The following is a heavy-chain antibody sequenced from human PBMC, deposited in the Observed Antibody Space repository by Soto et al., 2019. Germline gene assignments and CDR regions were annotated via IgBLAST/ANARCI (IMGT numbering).Heavy chain of an antibody. CDR1: GYTFTGYY. D-gene: IGHD3-22*01. CDR3: ARDLNYYDNSCYYYGPYYYYNG. CDR2: INPNSGGT. J-gene: IGHJ6*01. V-gene: IGHV1-2*02. Sequence: ASVKVSCKASGYTFTGYYMHWVRQAPGQGLEWMGWINPNSGGTNYAQKFQGRVTMTRDTSISTAYMELSRLRSDDTAVYSRARDLNYYDNSCYYYGPYYYYNG.